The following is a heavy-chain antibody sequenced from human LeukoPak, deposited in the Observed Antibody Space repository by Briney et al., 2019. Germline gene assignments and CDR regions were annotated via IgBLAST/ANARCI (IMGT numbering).Heavy chain of an antibody. CDR1: GGSFSGYY. CDR2: INHSGST. Sequence: SETLSLTCAVYGGSFSGYYWSWIRQPPGKGLEWIGEINHSGSTDYNPSLKSRVTISVDTSKNQFSLKLSSVTAADTAVYYCARGPDPGKVGAAIHYYYGMDVWGQGTTVTVSS. D-gene: IGHD1-26*01. J-gene: IGHJ6*02. CDR3: ARGPDPGKVGAAIHYYYGMDV. V-gene: IGHV4-34*01.